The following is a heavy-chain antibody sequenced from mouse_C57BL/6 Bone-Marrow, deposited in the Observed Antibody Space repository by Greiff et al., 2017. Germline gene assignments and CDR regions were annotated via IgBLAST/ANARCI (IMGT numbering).Heavy chain of an antibody. Sequence: QVQLQQPGAELVRPGSSVKLSCKASGYTFTSYWMHWVKQRPIQGLEWIGNIDPSDSDTHYNQKFKDKATLTVDKSSSTASMQLSSLTSEDSAVYYCARRGYGSIMFAYGGQGTLVTVSA. CDR2: IDPSDSDT. D-gene: IGHD1-1*01. CDR1: GYTFTSYW. CDR3: ARRGYGSIMFAY. J-gene: IGHJ3*01. V-gene: IGHV1-52*01.